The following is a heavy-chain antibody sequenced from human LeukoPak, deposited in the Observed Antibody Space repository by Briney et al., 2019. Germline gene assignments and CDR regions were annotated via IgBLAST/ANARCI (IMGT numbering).Heavy chain of an antibody. V-gene: IGHV3-21*01. CDR1: GFTFSSYS. CDR3: ARVVYGGSYFDY. Sequence: GGSLRLSCAASGFTFSSYSMNWVRQAPGKGLEWVSSISISSNYIYHADSVKGRFTISRDNAKNSLCLQMNSLRAEDTAVYYCARVVYGGSYFDYWGQGTLVTVSS. CDR2: ISISSNYI. D-gene: IGHD1-26*01. J-gene: IGHJ4*02.